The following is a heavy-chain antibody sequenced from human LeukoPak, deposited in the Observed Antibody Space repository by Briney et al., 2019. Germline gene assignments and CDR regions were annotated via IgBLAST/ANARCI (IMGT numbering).Heavy chain of an antibody. D-gene: IGHD4-23*01. CDR2: INRDGTDK. Sequence: PGGSLRLSCAASGFTFTGFYMSWVRQAPGKGLEWVANINRDGTDKNYVGSVKGRFTISIDNAKNSVYLQMNSLRTEDTAIYYCARSRWPEDFWGQGTLVTVSS. J-gene: IGHJ4*02. V-gene: IGHV3-7*01. CDR1: GFTFTGFY. CDR3: ARSRWPEDF.